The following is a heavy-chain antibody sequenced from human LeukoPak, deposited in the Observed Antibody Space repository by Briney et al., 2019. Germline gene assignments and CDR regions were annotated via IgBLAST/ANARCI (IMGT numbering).Heavy chain of an antibody. D-gene: IGHD2-15*01. CDR1: GFIFSDYY. V-gene: IGHV3-11*01. Sequence: GGSLRLSCAASGFIFSDYYMSWVRQAPGKGLEWVSYISSSGSTIYYADSVKGRFTISRDNAKNSLYLQMNSLRAEDTAVYYCAREIDIVAYDYWGQGTLVTVSS. CDR2: ISSSGSTI. J-gene: IGHJ4*02. CDR3: AREIDIVAYDY.